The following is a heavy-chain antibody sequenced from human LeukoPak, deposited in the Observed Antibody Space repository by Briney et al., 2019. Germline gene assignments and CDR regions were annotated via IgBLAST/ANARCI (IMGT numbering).Heavy chain of an antibody. CDR2: ISYDGSNK. CDR1: GFTFSSYS. Sequence: PGGSLRLSCAASGFTFSSYSMNWVRQAPGKGLEWVAVISYDGSNKYYADSVKGRFTISRDNSKNTLYLQMNSLRAEDTAVYYCARDPGTEQLVHMDVWGKGTTVTVSS. CDR3: ARDPGTEQLVHMDV. V-gene: IGHV3-30*03. D-gene: IGHD6-6*01. J-gene: IGHJ6*03.